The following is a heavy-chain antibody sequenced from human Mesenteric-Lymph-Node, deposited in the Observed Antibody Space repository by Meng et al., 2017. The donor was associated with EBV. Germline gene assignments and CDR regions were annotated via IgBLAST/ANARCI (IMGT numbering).Heavy chain of an antibody. CDR2: IYWDDNK. V-gene: IGHV2-5*02. J-gene: IGHJ5*02. Sequence: QITLKESGPTLVKPTQTLTLTCTFSGFSLSTSGVGVGWIRQPPGKALEWLALIYWDDNKRYSPSLKTRLTITKDTSENQVVLTMTNMDPVDAATYYCAHRTSNCFDPWGQGTLVTVSS. CDR1: GFSLSTSGVG. CDR3: AHRTSNCFDP.